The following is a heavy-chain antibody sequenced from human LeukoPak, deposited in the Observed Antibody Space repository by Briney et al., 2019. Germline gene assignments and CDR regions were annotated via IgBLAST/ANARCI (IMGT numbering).Heavy chain of an antibody. D-gene: IGHD6-19*01. Sequence: ASVKVSCKASGYTFTGYYMHWVRQAPGQGLEWKGWINPNSGGTNYAQKFQGRVTMTRDTSISTAYMELSRLRSDDTAVYYCARSGIAVAGFDYWGQGTLDTVSS. CDR2: INPNSGGT. CDR1: GYTFTGYY. V-gene: IGHV1-2*02. J-gene: IGHJ4*02. CDR3: ARSGIAVAGFDY.